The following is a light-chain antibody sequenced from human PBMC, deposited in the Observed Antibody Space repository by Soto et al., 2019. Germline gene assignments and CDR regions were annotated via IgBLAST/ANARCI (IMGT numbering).Light chain of an antibody. CDR2: AAS. J-gene: IGKJ4*01. V-gene: IGKV1-6*01. Sequence: AIQMTQSPSSLSASVGDRVTITCRASQGIRNDLGWYQQKPGKAPTLLIYAASSLQSGVPSRFSGSGSGTDFTLTIISLQPEDFATYYCLQDYNYPLTFGGGTKVEIK. CDR1: QGIRND. CDR3: LQDYNYPLT.